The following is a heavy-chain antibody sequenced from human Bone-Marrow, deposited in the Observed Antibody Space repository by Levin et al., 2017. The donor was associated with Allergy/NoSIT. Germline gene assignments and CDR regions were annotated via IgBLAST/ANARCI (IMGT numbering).Heavy chain of an antibody. J-gene: IGHJ3*02. CDR2: ISGIGEST. CDR1: GFIFSNYA. CDR3: AKDSSPYYDLLTEYYKDIWDAFDI. V-gene: IGHV3-23*01. Sequence: GESLKISCAASGFIFSNYAMSWVRQAPGKGLEWVSTISGIGESTYYADSVKGRFTISRDKSKNTLYLQMNSLRAEDTAVYYCAKDSSPYYDLLTEYYKDIWDAFDIWGQGTMVTVSS. D-gene: IGHD3-9*01.